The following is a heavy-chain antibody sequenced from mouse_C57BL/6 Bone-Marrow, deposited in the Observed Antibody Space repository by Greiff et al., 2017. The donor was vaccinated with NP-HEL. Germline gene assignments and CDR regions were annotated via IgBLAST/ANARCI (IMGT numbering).Heavy chain of an antibody. D-gene: IGHD2-12*01. J-gene: IGHJ4*01. V-gene: IGHV5-17*01. CDR2: ISSGSSTI. CDR1: GFTFSDYG. Sequence: EVQGVESGGGLVKPGGSLKLSCAASGFTFSDYGMHWVRQAPEKGLEWVAYISSGSSTIHYADTVKGRFTISRDNAKNTLFLQMTSLRSEDTAMYYCARRYRGLYYYAMDYWGQGTSVTVSS. CDR3: ARRYRGLYYYAMDY.